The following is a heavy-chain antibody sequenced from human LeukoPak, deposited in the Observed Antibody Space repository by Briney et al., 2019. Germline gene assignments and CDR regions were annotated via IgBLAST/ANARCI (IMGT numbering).Heavy chain of an antibody. Sequence: GGSLRLSCTVSGFVFRNYYMHWVRQSPGKGLVWVSHVNGDGSSTSHADSVKGRFTISRDNAKSTLYLQMNSLRAEDTAVYYCARGGVPAAQDSWGQGTLVTVSS. CDR2: VNGDGSST. V-gene: IGHV3-74*01. J-gene: IGHJ5*02. CDR3: ARGGVPAAQDS. CDR1: GFVFRNYY. D-gene: IGHD6-13*01.